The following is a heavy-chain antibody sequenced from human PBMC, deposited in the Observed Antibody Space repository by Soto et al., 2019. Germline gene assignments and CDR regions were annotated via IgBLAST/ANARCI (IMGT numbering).Heavy chain of an antibody. Sequence: PSETLSLTCTVSGGSISSSSYYWGWIRQPPGKGLEWIGSIYYSGSTYYNPSLKSRVTISVDTSKNQFSLKLSSVTAADTAVYYCARRALIAAAGNGYGDFDYWGQGTLVTVSS. CDR1: GGSISSSSYY. V-gene: IGHV4-39*01. CDR2: IYYSGST. D-gene: IGHD6-13*01. J-gene: IGHJ4*02. CDR3: ARRALIAAAGNGYGDFDY.